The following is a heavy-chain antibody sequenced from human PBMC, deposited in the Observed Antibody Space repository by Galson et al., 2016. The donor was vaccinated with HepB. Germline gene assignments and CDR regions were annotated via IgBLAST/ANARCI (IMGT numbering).Heavy chain of an antibody. CDR3: ARDREWKNPYYYGSGSYLGAWYFDL. CDR2: INPSGGNT. Sequence: SVKVSCKASGYTFTSYYMHWVRQAPGQGLEWMGIINPSGGNTSYAQKFHGRVTMTRDTSTSTVYMELSSLRSEDTAVYYCARDREWKNPYYYGSGSYLGAWYFDLWGRGTLVTVSS. J-gene: IGHJ2*01. D-gene: IGHD3-10*01. V-gene: IGHV1-46*01. CDR1: GYTFTSYY.